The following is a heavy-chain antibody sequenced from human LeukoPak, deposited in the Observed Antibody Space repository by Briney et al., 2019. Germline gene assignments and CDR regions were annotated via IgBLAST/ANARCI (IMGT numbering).Heavy chain of an antibody. CDR3: AKGLRKLIVGSTEYYFDY. CDR1: GFTFSSYW. J-gene: IGHJ4*02. CDR2: IRNDGRNK. Sequence: GGSLRLSCAASGFTFSSYWMSWVRQAPGKGLEWVAFIRNDGRNKYYADSVKGRFTISRDNSKNTLYLQMNSLRAEDTAVYYCAKGLRKLIVGSTEYYFDYWGQGTLVTVSS. V-gene: IGHV3-30*02. D-gene: IGHD1-26*01.